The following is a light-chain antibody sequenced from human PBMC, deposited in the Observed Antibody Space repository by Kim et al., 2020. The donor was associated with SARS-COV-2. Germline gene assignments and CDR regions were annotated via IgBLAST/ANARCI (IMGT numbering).Light chain of an antibody. CDR2: DNN. Sequence: GQKVTISCSGSSSDVGNNYGSWYQHLPGTAPKLLIYDNNRRPSGIPARFSGSKSGTSATLGITGLQTGDEADYYCGTWDTSLSTGMFGGGTQLTVL. V-gene: IGLV1-51*01. CDR3: GTWDTSLSTGM. J-gene: IGLJ3*02. CDR1: SSDVGNNY.